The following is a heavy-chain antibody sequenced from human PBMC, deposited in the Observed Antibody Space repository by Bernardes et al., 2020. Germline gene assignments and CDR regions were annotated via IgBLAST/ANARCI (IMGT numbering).Heavy chain of an antibody. Sequence: GSLRLSCAASGFAFSTFAMNWVRQAPGKGLEWVSAISDGSTYYADSVRGRFTISRDNSKNTLYLQMNSLRAGDTAVYHCVKGGGWLYYFDYWGQGTLVTVSS. V-gene: IGHV3-23*01. D-gene: IGHD6-19*01. CDR2: ISDGST. CDR3: VKGGGWLYYFDY. J-gene: IGHJ4*02. CDR1: GFAFSTFA.